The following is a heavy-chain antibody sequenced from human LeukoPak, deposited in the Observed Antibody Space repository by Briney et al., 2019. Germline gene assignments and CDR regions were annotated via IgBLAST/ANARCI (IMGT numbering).Heavy chain of an antibody. CDR3: ARAGGTVTTYFDY. CDR1: GGTFSSYA. CDR2: IIPIFGTA. V-gene: IGHV1-69*05. D-gene: IGHD4-11*01. J-gene: IGHJ4*02. Sequence: ASVEVSCKAFGGTFSSYAISWVRQAPGQGLEWMGGIIPIFGTANYAQKFQGRVTITTDESTSTAYMELSSLRSEDTAVYYCARAGGTVTTYFDYWGQGTLVTVSS.